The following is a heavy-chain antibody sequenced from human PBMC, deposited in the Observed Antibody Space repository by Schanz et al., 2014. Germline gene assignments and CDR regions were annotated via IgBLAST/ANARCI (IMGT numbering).Heavy chain of an antibody. CDR1: GYTFTSYG. J-gene: IGHJ4*02. D-gene: IGHD2-21*01. CDR2: ISPYNGNT. V-gene: IGHV1-18*01. CDR3: ARDRLECGAECYSVEVFEI. Sequence: QVQLVQSGAEVKKPGASVKVSCKASGYTFTSYGINWVRQAPGQGLEWMGWISPYNGNTNYAQKLQGRVTMTADTSTTTAYMELSGLRSEDTAVYYCARDRLECGAECYSVEVFEIWGQGTLVIVSS.